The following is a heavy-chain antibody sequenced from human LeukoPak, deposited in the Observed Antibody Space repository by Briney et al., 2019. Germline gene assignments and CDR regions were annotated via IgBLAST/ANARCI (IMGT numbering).Heavy chain of an antibody. J-gene: IGHJ6*02. CDR1: GGSISSGSYY. V-gene: IGHV4-61*02. Sequence: SETLSLTCTVSGGSISSGSYYWSWIRQPAGKGLEWIGRIYTSGSTNYNPSLKSRVTISVDTSKNQFSLKLSSVTAADTAVYYCARVERVVVKAMDVWGQGTTVTVSS. D-gene: IGHD3-22*01. CDR3: ARVERVVVKAMDV. CDR2: IYTSGST.